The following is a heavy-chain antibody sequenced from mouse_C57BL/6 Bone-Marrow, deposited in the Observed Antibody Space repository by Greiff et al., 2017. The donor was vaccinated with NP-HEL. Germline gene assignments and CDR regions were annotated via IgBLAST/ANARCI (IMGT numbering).Heavy chain of an antibody. D-gene: IGHD3-2*02. CDR2: IDPENGDT. J-gene: IGHJ2*01. CDR1: GFNIKDDY. Sequence: DVKLQESGAELVRPGASVKLSCTASGFNIKDDYMHWVKQRPEQGLEWIGWIDPENGDTEYASKFQGKATITADTSSNTAYLQLSSLTSEDTAVYYCTTGAAQATDFDDWGQGTTLTVSS. CDR3: TTGAAQATDFDD. V-gene: IGHV14-4*01.